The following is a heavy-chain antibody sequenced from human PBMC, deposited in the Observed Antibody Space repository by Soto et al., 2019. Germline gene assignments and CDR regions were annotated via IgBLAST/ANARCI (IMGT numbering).Heavy chain of an antibody. Sequence: LRLSCAASGFTFSSYAMHWVRQAPGKGLEWVAVISYDGSNKYYADSVKGRFTISRDNSKNTLYLQMNSLRAEDTAVYYCARATLLRIAVFDYWGQGTLVTVSS. CDR3: ARATLLRIAVFDY. V-gene: IGHV3-30-3*01. CDR1: GFTFSSYA. CDR2: ISYDGSNK. J-gene: IGHJ4*02. D-gene: IGHD6-19*01.